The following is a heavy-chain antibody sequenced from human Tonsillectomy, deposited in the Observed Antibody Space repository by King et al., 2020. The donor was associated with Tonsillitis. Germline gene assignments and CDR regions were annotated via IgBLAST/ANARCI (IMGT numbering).Heavy chain of an antibody. D-gene: IGHD1-26*01. V-gene: IGHV5-51*03. Sequence: VQLVQSGAEVKKPGESLKISCKGSGYRFITHWIGWVRQMPGKGLEWMGIIYPGDSDIRYSPSFQGQVTISADKSIDTAYLQWGSLKASDTAMYYCVRGRGGRWELLGGYFDNWGQGTLVTVSS. CDR2: IYPGDSDI. J-gene: IGHJ4*02. CDR3: VRGRGGRWELLGGYFDN. CDR1: GYRFITHW.